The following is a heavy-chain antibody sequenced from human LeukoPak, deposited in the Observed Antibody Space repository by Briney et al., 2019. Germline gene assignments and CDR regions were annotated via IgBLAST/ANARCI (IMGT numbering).Heavy chain of an antibody. J-gene: IGHJ4*02. Sequence: SETLSLTCAVYGGSFSGYYWSWIRQPPGKGLEWMGEINHSGSTNSNPSLKGRVTISVDTSKNQFSLKLSSVTAADTAVYYCARVRSGRFDYWGQGTLVTVSS. V-gene: IGHV4-34*01. CDR2: INHSGST. CDR1: GGSFSGYY. CDR3: ARVRSGRFDY.